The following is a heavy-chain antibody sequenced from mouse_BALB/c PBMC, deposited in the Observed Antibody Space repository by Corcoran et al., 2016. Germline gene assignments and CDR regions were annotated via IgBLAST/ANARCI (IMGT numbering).Heavy chain of an antibody. CDR3: ARRGYYYGSKIDY. J-gene: IGHJ2*01. CDR1: GFNIKDTY. Sequence: EVQLQQSGAELVKPGASVKLSCTASGFNIKDTYMHWVKQRPEQGLEWIGRIDPANGNTKYDPKFQGKATITADTSSNTAYLQLSSLTSEDTAVYYCARRGYYYGSKIDYWCQGTTLTVSS. V-gene: IGHV14-3*02. D-gene: IGHD1-1*01. CDR2: IDPANGNT.